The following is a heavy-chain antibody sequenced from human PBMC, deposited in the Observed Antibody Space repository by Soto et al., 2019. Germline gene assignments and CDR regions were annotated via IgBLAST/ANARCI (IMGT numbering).Heavy chain of an antibody. V-gene: IGHV1-2*04. D-gene: IGHD3-3*01. J-gene: IGHJ6*03. CDR2: INPNSGGT. Sequence: QVQLVQSGAEVKKPGASVKVSCKASGYTFTGYYMHWVRQAPGQGLEWMGWINPNSGGTNYAQKFQGWVTMTRGTSSSTAYMELSRLRSDDTAVYYWAREVGDFWSGQRDYYYYMDVWGKGTTVTVSS. CDR3: AREVGDFWSGQRDYYYYMDV. CDR1: GYTFTGYY.